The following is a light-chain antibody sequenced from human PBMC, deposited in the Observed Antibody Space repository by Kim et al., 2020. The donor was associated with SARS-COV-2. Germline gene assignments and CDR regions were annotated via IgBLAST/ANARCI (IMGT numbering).Light chain of an antibody. CDR2: DVS. CDR3: CSYAGSYGVV. Sequence: GKTATIAATGTSSDIGGYNYVSWYKQHPGKDPKLIIYDVSKRPAGVPDRFSGSKSGNTASLTISGLQAEDEADYYCCSYAGSYGVVFGGGTQLTVL. J-gene: IGLJ2*01. CDR1: SSDIGGYNY. V-gene: IGLV2-11*01.